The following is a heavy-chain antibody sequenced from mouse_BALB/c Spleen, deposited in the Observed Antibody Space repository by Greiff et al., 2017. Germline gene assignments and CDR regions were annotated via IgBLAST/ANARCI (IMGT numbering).Heavy chain of an antibody. CDR3: AKQENGYLYAMDY. CDR2: IWGGGST. V-gene: IGHV2-6-5*01. Sequence: VQLVESGPGLVATSQSLSITCTVSGFSLTDYGVSWIRQPPGKGLEWLGVIWGGGSTYYNSALKSRLSISKDNSKSQVFLKMNSLQTDDTAMYYCAKQENGYLYAMDYWGQGTSVTVAS. CDR1: GFSLTDYG. D-gene: IGHD2-2*01. J-gene: IGHJ4*01.